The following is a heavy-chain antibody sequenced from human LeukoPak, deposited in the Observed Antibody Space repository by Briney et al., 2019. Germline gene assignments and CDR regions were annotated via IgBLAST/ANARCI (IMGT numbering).Heavy chain of an antibody. J-gene: IGHJ4*02. CDR2: IWYDGSNK. CDR1: GFTFSSYG. Sequence: GGSLRLSCAASGFTFSSYGMLWVRQAPGKGLEWVAVIWYDGSNKYYADSVKGRFTISRDNSKNTLYLQMNSLRAEDTAVYYCARDWGNVLGSYPDYWGQGTLVTVSS. CDR3: ARDWGNVLGSYPDY. D-gene: IGHD3-16*02. V-gene: IGHV3-33*01.